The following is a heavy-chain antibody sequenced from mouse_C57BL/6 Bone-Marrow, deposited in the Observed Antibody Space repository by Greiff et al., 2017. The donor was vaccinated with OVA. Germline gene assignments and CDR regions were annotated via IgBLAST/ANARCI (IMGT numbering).Heavy chain of an antibody. V-gene: IGHV5-4*01. J-gene: IGHJ1*03. CDR2: ISDGGSYT. CDR3: AREGGAYYYGSSYWYFDV. D-gene: IGHD1-1*01. CDR1: GFTFSSYA. Sequence: DVKLVESGGGLVKPGGSLKLSCAASGFTFSSYAMSWVRQTPEKRLEWVATISDGGSYTYYPDNVKGRFTISRDNAKNNLYLQMSHLKSEDTAMYYCAREGGAYYYGSSYWYFDVWGTGTTVTVSS.